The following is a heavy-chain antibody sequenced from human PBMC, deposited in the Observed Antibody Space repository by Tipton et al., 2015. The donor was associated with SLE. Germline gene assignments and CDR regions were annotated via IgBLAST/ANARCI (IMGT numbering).Heavy chain of an antibody. J-gene: IGHJ4*02. Sequence: TLSLTCNVSDGYINDRGYFWAWIRQPPGKGLEWIATIYYTGTTYYNPSLKSRVTMSLDKSKNQFSLRLTSVTAADTAVYYCARGGSMTMVIQGPWGQGTLVTVSS. V-gene: IGHV4-39*07. CDR3: ARGGSMTMVIQGP. CDR2: IYYTGTT. CDR1: DGYINDRGYF. D-gene: IGHD4/OR15-4a*01.